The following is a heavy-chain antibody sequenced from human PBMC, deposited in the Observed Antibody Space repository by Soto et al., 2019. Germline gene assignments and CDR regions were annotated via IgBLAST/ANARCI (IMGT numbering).Heavy chain of an antibody. Sequence: QVQLVQSGAEVKKPGASVKVSCKASGYTFTSYGISWVRQAPGQGLEWMGWISAYNCNTNYAQKLQGRVTMTTDTSTSTAYMELRSLRSDDTAVYYCARSGYSYGWGMGNGMDVWGQGTTVTVSS. J-gene: IGHJ6*02. D-gene: IGHD5-18*01. CDR2: ISAYNCNT. V-gene: IGHV1-18*04. CDR1: GYTFTSYG. CDR3: ARSGYSYGWGMGNGMDV.